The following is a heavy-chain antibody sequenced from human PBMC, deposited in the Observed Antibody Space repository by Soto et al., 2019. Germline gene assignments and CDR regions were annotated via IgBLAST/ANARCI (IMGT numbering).Heavy chain of an antibody. CDR2: IYYSGST. D-gene: IGHD2-21*02. CDR1: GGSVSSGSYY. V-gene: IGHV4-61*01. CDR3: AREIVVVTASLGWFDY. Sequence: SETLSLTCTVSGGSVSSGSYYWSWIRQPPGKGLEWIGYIYYSGSTNYNPSLKSRVTISVDTSKNQFSLKLSSVTAADTAVYYCAREIVVVTASLGWFDYWGQGTLVTVSS. J-gene: IGHJ4*02.